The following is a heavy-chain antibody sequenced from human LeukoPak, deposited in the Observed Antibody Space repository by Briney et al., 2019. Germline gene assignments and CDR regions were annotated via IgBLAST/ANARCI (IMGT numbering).Heavy chain of an antibody. D-gene: IGHD5-12*01. CDR2: INHSGST. J-gene: IGHJ5*02. Sequence: SETLSLTCAVYGVSFSGYYWSWIRQPPGKGLEWIGEINHSGSTNYNPSLKSRVTISVDTSKNQFSLKLSSVTAADTAVYYCARGAARGYSGYDFSWFDPWGQGTLVTVSS. CDR1: GVSFSGYY. V-gene: IGHV4-34*01. CDR3: ARGAARGYSGYDFSWFDP.